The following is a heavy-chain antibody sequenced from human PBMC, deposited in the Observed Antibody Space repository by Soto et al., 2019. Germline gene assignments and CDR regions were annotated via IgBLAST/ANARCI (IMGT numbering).Heavy chain of an antibody. J-gene: IGHJ4*02. CDR1: GYTFTSYG. CDR3: ARESRLRGGAYYDY. Sequence: AAVKVSCKASGYTFTSYGISWVRQAPGQGLEWMGWISAYNGNTNYAQKLQGRVTMTTDTSTSTAYMELRSLRSDDTAVYYCARESRLRGGAYYDYWGQGTLVTVSS. D-gene: IGHD6-25*01. V-gene: IGHV1-18*01. CDR2: ISAYNGNT.